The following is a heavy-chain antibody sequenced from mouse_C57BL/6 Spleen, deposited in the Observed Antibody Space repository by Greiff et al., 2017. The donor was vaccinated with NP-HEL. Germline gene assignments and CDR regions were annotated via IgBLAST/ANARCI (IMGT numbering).Heavy chain of an antibody. V-gene: IGHV5-16*01. CDR2: INYDGSST. Sequence: DVMLVESEGGLVQPGSSMKLSCTASGFTFSDYYMAWVRQVPEKGLEWVANINYDGSSTYYLDSLKSRFIISRDNAKNILYLQMSSLKSEDTATYYCARATVVASFDYWGQGTTLTVSS. J-gene: IGHJ2*01. D-gene: IGHD1-1*01. CDR3: ARATVVASFDY. CDR1: GFTFSDYY.